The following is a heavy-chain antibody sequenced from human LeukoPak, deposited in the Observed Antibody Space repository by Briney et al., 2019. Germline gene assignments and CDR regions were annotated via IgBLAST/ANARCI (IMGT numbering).Heavy chain of an antibody. CDR1: GYTSTSAY. CDR2: INPSGGST. D-gene: IGHD2-15*01. Sequence: ASLKVSCKAPGYTSTSAYMHWVRHAPGQGLEWMGIINPSGGSTSSAQKFQGRVTMTRDTSTSTVYMELSSTRSEDTAVYYCARDLRSGGDFDIWGEGTMVTVSS. V-gene: IGHV1-46*01. J-gene: IGHJ3*02. CDR3: ARDLRSGGDFDI.